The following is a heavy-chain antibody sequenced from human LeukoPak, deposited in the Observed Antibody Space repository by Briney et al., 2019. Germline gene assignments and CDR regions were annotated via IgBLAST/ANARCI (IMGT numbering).Heavy chain of an antibody. D-gene: IGHD6-19*01. CDR3: ARDPGDSAVAGTGY. Sequence: GGSLRLSCAASGFTFSSYGMHWVRQAPGKGLEWVAVISYDGSNKYYADSVKGRFTISRDNSKNTLYLQMNSLRAEDTAVYYCARDPGDSAVAGTGYWGQGTLVTVSS. J-gene: IGHJ4*02. CDR2: ISYDGSNK. V-gene: IGHV3-30*03. CDR1: GFTFSSYG.